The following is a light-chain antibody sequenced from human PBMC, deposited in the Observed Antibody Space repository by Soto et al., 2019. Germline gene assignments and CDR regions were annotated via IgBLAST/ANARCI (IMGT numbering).Light chain of an antibody. CDR1: SSDVGSYNL. J-gene: IGLJ2*01. CDR2: EGS. V-gene: IGLV2-23*01. CDR3: CSYAGSRTSV. Sequence: QSVLTQPASVSGSPGQSITISCTGTSSDVGSYNLVSWYQQHPGKAPKLMIYEGSKRPSGVSNRFSGSMSGNTASLTISGLQAEDEAEDYCCSYAGSRTSVFGGVTNLTVL.